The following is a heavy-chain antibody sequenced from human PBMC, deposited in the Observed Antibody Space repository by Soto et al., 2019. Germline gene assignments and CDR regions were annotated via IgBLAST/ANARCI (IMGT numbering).Heavy chain of an antibody. J-gene: IGHJ6*02. CDR3: ARHFQRGYSSGWYGGRDYYYYGMDV. CDR2: IYHSGST. CDR1: GGSISSSNW. Sequence: AETLSLTCAVSGGSISSSNWWSWVRQPPGKGLEWIGEIYHSGSTNYNPSLKSRVTISVDKSKNQFSLKLSSVTASDTAMYYCARHFQRGYSSGWYGGRDYYYYGMDVWGQGTTVTVSS. V-gene: IGHV4-4*02. D-gene: IGHD6-19*01.